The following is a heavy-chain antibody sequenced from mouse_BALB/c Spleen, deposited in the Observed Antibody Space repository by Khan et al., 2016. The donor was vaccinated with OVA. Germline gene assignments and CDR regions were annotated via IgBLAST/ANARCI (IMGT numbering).Heavy chain of an antibody. CDR2: ISSRGDYT. CDR1: GFNFSSYS. CDR3: AAHLAGSFAY. Sequence: EVELVESGGDLVKPGGSLKLSCAASGFNFSSYSISWVRQTPDKRLEWVASISSRGDYTYYPHSVKGRFTISRDNAKNTLYLQMSDLKSEDTAMYYCAAHLAGSFAYWGKGTLVTVSA. V-gene: IGHV5-6*01. J-gene: IGHJ3*01. D-gene: IGHD1-1*01.